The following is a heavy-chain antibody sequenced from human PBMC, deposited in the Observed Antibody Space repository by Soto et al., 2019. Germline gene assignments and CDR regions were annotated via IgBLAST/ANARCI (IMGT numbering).Heavy chain of an antibody. Sequence: QVQLQESGPGLVKPSQTLSLTCTVSGGSIGSGGYYWDWIRQHPGKGPEWIGYIHYSGNTYYNPSLKSRLTISLDTSKNQFSLHLSSVTAADTAVYYCATNHDDISGRTPLLFDSWGQGTPVTVSS. CDR1: GGSIGSGGYY. CDR3: ATNHDDISGRTPLLFDS. D-gene: IGHD3-22*01. J-gene: IGHJ4*02. V-gene: IGHV4-31*03. CDR2: IHYSGNT.